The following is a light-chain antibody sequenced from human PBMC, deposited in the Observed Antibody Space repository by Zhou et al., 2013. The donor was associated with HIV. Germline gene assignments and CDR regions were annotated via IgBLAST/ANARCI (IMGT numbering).Light chain of an antibody. V-gene: IGKV1-5*03. CDR1: RQIATS. CDR2: EVS. J-gene: IGKJ4*01. CDR3: QQYYSYPLA. Sequence: DIQMTQSPANLSASVGDRVTLTCRASRQIATSLAWYQQKPGTAPKLLISEVSTLQSGVPSRFSGSGSGTEFTLTISSLQPDDFATYYCQQYYSYPLAFGGGTRVEVK.